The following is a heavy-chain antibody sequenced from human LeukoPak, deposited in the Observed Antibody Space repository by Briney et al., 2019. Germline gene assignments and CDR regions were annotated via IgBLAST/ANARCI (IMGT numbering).Heavy chain of an antibody. D-gene: IGHD1-26*01. CDR1: ARSIGSYY. CDR2: MYNSGST. CDR3: ARQRGSVGPHFDL. J-gene: IGHJ4*02. Sequence: SETLSLTCGVSARSIGSYYWSWIRQPPGNGLEWNGYMYNSGSTNSTPSLKSRLNLSVDRCKNLFSLKLTSVTAADTAVYYCARQRGSVGPHFDLWGRGTLVTVSS. V-gene: IGHV4-59*08.